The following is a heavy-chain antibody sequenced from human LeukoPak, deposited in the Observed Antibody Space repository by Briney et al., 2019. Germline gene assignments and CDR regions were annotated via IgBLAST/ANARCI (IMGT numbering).Heavy chain of an antibody. CDR3: ARADDFWSGYPLDY. Sequence: GGSLRLSCAASAFTFSSYTMNWVRQAPGKGLEWVSSISSSSSYMYYADSVKGRFTISRDDAKNSLYLQMNSLRAEDTAVYYCARADDFWSGYPLDYWGQGTLVTVSS. CDR2: ISSSSSYM. V-gene: IGHV3-21*01. CDR1: AFTFSSYT. J-gene: IGHJ4*02. D-gene: IGHD3-3*01.